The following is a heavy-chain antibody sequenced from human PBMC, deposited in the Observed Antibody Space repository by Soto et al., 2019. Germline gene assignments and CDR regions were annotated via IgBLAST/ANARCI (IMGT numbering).Heavy chain of an antibody. CDR3: VGTGTTDDY. CDR2: IYNSGGS. Sequence: SETLSLTCSVCGESVRSGDYYGSCIRQAPGEGLEWIGYIYNSGGSYYNPSLKGRLTISIDTSKNQFSLKLNSVTAADTAIYYCVGTGTTDDYWGRGTLVTVSS. J-gene: IGHJ4*02. CDR1: GESVRSGDYY. V-gene: IGHV4-30-4*01. D-gene: IGHD4-17*01.